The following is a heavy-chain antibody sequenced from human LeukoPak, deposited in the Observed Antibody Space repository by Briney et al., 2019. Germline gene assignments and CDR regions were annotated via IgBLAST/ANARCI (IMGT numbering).Heavy chain of an antibody. CDR2: TIPILGIA. V-gene: IGHV1-69*04. D-gene: IGHD1-26*01. Sequence: SVKVSCKASGGTFSSYTISWVRQAPGQGLEWMGRTIPILGIANYAQKFQGRVTITADKSTSTAYMELSSLRSEDTAVYYCARDRVSGNPYSFDYWAREPWSPSPQ. J-gene: IGHJ4*02. CDR1: GGTFSSYT. CDR3: ARDRVSGNPYSFDY.